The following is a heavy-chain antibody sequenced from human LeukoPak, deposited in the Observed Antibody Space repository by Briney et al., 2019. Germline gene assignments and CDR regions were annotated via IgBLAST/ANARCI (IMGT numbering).Heavy chain of an antibody. V-gene: IGHV3-21*04. CDR2: ISSGSSYI. D-gene: IGHD3-22*01. CDR3: ARAPGYYDSSGYYSFWYFDL. CDR1: GFTFSSYS. Sequence: GGSLRLSCAASGFTFSSYSMNWVRQAPGKGLEWVSSISSGSSYIYYADSVKGRFTISRDNSKNTLYLQMNSLRAEDTAVYYCARAPGYYDSSGYYSFWYFDLWGRGTLVTVSS. J-gene: IGHJ2*01.